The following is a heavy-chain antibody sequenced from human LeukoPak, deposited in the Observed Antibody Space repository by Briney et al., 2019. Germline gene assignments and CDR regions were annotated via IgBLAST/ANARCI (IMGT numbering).Heavy chain of an antibody. Sequence: ASVKVSCKASGYTFTAHYIHWVRQAPGQGLEWMGWINPNSGNTNSAQKFQGRVTMTRDTSISTAYMELSSLRSDDTAVYYCAREYYYDNSDYYYAQYFQHWGQGSLVTVSS. CDR2: INPNSGNT. V-gene: IGHV1-2*02. CDR3: AREYYYDNSDYYYAQYFQH. D-gene: IGHD3-22*01. CDR1: GYTFTAHY. J-gene: IGHJ1*01.